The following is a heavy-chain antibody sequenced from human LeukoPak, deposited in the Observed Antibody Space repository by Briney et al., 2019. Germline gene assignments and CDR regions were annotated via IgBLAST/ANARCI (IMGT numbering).Heavy chain of an antibody. J-gene: IGHJ3*01. D-gene: IGHD2-8*02. CDR2: ISSSGSSL. CDR3: ASRTGSFADAFDL. V-gene: IGHV3-48*03. CDR1: GFTFNMYE. Sequence: GRSLRLSCAASGFTFNMYEMHWVRQAPGKGLEWLSYISSSGSSLNYADSVKGRFAISRDNANNSLFLQMNSLRAEDTAVYFCASRTGSFADAFDLWGRGTLVTVSS.